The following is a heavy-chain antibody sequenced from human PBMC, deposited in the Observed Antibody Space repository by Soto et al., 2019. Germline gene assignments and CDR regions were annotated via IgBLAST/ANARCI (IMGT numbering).Heavy chain of an antibody. CDR1: GYAFTTYG. D-gene: IGHD1-1*01. Sequence: QVHLVQSGAEVEKPGASVRVSCQGSGYAFTTYGITWVRQAPGQGLEWMGWISAHNGNTNYAQKLPGRVTVTRDTSTSTAYMELRSLRYDDTAVFYCARGRYGDYWGQGALVTVSS. V-gene: IGHV1-18*01. J-gene: IGHJ4*02. CDR3: ARGRYGDY. CDR2: ISAHNGNT.